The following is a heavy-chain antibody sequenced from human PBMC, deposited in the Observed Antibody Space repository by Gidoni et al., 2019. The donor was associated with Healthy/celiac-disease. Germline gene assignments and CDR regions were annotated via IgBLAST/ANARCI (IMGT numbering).Heavy chain of an antibody. J-gene: IGHJ4*02. D-gene: IGHD3-22*01. CDR3: ARAPVCDPYYDSSGFDY. CDR1: GGSISSGSYY. V-gene: IGHV4-61*02. Sequence: QVQLQASGPGLVKPSQTLSLTCTVSGGSISSGSYYWSWIRQPAGKGLEWIGRIYTSGSTNYNPSLKSRVTMSVDTSKNQFSLKLSSVTAADTAVYYCARAPVCDPYYDSSGFDYWGQGTLVTVSS. CDR2: IYTSGST.